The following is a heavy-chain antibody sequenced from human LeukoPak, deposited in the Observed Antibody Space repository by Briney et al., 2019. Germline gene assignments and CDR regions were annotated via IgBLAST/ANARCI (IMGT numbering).Heavy chain of an antibody. V-gene: IGHV1-46*01. CDR3: ARLLLRGNWFDP. J-gene: IGHJ5*02. CDR2: INPSGGST. Sequence: MGIINPSGGSTSYAQKFQGRVTMTRDTSTSTVYMELSSLRSEDTAVYYCARLLLRGNWFDPWGQGTLVTVSS. D-gene: IGHD2-15*01.